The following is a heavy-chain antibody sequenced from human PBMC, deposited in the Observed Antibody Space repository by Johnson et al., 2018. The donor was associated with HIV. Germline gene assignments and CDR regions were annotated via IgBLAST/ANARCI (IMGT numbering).Heavy chain of an antibody. D-gene: IGHD3-10*01. Sequence: VQLVESGGGLVQPGGSLRLSCAASGFTFSSYWMSWVRQAPGKGLEWVANIKQDGSEKYYVDSVKGRLTISRDNYKNSLYLLMNSMRAEDTAVYYCAGGGAYDSGIFDACDIWGQGTMVTVSS. V-gene: IGHV3-7*04. CDR3: AGGGAYDSGIFDACDI. J-gene: IGHJ3*02. CDR1: GFTFSSYW. CDR2: IKQDGSEK.